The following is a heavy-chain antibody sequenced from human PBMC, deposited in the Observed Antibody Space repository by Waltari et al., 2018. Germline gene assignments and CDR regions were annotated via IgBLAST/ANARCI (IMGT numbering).Heavy chain of an antibody. CDR3: ARRAENIWGSYRLAP. CDR1: GYSFTSYG. Sequence: EVQLVQSGAEVTKPGESLKTSCEGSGYSFTSYGNGWVRQLPGKGLEWMVIFSPGDSDTRSSPSFQGHVTISADKSISTAYLQWSSLKASDTAMYYCARRAENIWGSYRLAPWGQGTMVTVSS. V-gene: IGHV5-51*03. J-gene: IGHJ3*01. D-gene: IGHD3-16*02. CDR2: FSPGDSDT.